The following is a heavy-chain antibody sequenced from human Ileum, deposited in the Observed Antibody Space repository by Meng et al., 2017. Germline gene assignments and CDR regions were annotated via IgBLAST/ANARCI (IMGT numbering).Heavy chain of an antibody. CDR2: LGAHDGDT. J-gene: IGHJ4*02. CDR3: ARGTPGRSYSDY. V-gene: IGHV1-18*01. Sequence: QVQLVQFRPELKSPGASVNGFCKASDYTFTGYGVSWVRQPPGQGLEWMAWLGAHDGDTSHAPKFQGRVTVSADRPTATAYMELRSLRSDDTAVYYCARGTPGRSYSDYWGQGTLVTVSS. CDR1: DYTFTGYG. D-gene: IGHD3-10*01.